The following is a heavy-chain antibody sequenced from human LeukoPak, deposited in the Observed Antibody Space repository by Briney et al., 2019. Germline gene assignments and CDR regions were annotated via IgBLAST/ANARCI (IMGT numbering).Heavy chain of an antibody. Sequence: PGGSLRLSCAASGFTFDDYAMHWVRQAPGKGLEWVSGISWNSGSIGYADSVKGRFTISRDNAKNSLYLQMNSLRAEDTAVYYCARWADGDYWGQGTLVTVSS. J-gene: IGHJ4*02. CDR2: ISWNSGSI. CDR1: GFTFDDYA. D-gene: IGHD5-24*01. V-gene: IGHV3-9*01. CDR3: ARWADGDY.